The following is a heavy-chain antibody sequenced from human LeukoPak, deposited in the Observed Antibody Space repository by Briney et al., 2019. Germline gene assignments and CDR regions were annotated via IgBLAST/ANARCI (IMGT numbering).Heavy chain of an antibody. CDR1: GGSISSGSSY. D-gene: IGHD2-15*01. V-gene: IGHV4-39*07. J-gene: IGHJ5*02. CDR3: ARGRQKRYCSGGSCYLNWFDP. CDR2: INHSGST. Sequence: SETLSLTCTVSGGSISSGSSYWGWIRQPPGKGLEWIGEINHSGSTNYNPSLKSRVTISVDTSKNQFSLKLSSVTAADTAVYYCARGRQKRYCSGGSCYLNWFDPWGQGTLVTVSS.